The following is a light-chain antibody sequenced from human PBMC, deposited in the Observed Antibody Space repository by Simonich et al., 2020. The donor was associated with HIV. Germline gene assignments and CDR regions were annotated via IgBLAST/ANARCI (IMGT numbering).Light chain of an antibody. CDR3: QQYDRSPTWT. J-gene: IGKJ1*01. CDR1: QGVSTN. CDR2: GAS. Sequence: EIVMTQPPATLSVSPGERATLSCRASQGVSTNLAWYQQKPGTAPRFLIYGASTRATGIPARFSGSGSGTEFTLTISSMQSEDFAVYYCQQYDRSPTWTFGQGTKVEIK. V-gene: IGKV3-15*01.